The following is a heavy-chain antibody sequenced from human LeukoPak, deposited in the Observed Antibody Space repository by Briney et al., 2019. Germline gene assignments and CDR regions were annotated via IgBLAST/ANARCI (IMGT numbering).Heavy chain of an antibody. D-gene: IGHD2-2*01. V-gene: IGHV4-39*01. J-gene: IGHJ4*02. Sequence: MPSETLSLTCTVSGGSISSSSYYWGWIRQPPGKGLEWIGSIYYSGSTYYNPSLKSRVTISVDTSKNQFSLKLGSVTAADTAVYYCARGRYQLVFGGGYYFDYWGQGTLVTVSS. CDR3: ARGRYQLVFGGGYYFDY. CDR1: GGSISSSSYY. CDR2: IYYSGST.